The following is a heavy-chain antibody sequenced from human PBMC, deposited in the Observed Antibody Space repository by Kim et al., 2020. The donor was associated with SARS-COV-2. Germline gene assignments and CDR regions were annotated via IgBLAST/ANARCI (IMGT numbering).Heavy chain of an antibody. J-gene: IGHJ6*02. Sequence: ASVKVSCKASGYTFTSYGISWVRQAPGQGLEWMGWISAYNGNTNYAQKLQGRVTMTTDTSTSTAYMELRSLRSDDTAVYYCARDEDGLYYDFWSGYQDRYYYGMDVWGQGTTVTVSS. CDR1: GYTFTSYG. CDR3: ARDEDGLYYDFWSGYQDRYYYGMDV. CDR2: ISAYNGNT. V-gene: IGHV1-18*01. D-gene: IGHD3-3*01.